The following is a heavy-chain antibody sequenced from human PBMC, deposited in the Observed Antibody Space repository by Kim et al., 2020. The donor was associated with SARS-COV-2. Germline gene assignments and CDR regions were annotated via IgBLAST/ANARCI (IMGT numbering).Heavy chain of an antibody. D-gene: IGHD6-19*01. V-gene: IGHV1-46*01. J-gene: IGHJ4*02. CDR2: INPSGGST. CDR1: GYTFTSYY. Sequence: ASVKVSCKASGYTFTSYYMHWVRQAPGQGLEWMGIINPSGGSTSYAQKFQGRVTMTRDTSTSTVYMELSSLRSEDTAVYYCMSFGGWYARAFDYWGQGTLVTVSS. CDR3: MSFGGWYARAFDY.